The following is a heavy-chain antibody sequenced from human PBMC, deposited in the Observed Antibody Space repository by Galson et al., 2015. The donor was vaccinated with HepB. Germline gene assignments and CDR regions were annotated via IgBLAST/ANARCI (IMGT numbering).Heavy chain of an antibody. CDR1: GYTFTTNY. CDR3: ARLSSMTANGGFDAPDF. CDR2: INPGGSLT. Sequence: SVKVSCKASGYTFTTNYMCWVRQAPGQGLEWMGIINPGGSLTTYAQKFQGRVTMTRDTSTSTVSMELSSLTSEDTAVYYCARLSSMTANGGFDAPDFWGQGTMVTVSS. J-gene: IGHJ3*01. D-gene: IGHD2-21*02. V-gene: IGHV1-46*03.